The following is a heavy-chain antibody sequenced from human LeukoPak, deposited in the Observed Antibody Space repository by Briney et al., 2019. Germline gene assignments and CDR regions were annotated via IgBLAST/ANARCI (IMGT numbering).Heavy chain of an antibody. J-gene: IGHJ4*01. V-gene: IGHV1-46*01. CDR2: INPSGGST. Sequence: ASVKLSCKASGHTFTSYYMHWVRQAPGQGLEWMGIINPSGGSTSYAQKFQGRVTMTRDMSTSTVYMELSSLRSEDTAVYYCARGDRATVTLYWGHGTLVTVSS. CDR3: ARGDRATVTLY. CDR1: GHTFTSYY. D-gene: IGHD4-17*01.